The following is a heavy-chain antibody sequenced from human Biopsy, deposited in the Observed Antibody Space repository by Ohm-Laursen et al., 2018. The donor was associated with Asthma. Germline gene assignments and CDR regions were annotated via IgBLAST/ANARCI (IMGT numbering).Heavy chain of an antibody. D-gene: IGHD2-15*01. Sequence: TLSLTWTVSGASISSGGYYWSWIRHHPGSGLEWIGYIDYSGTTYYNPSLKSRVSLSPDTSKNQFSLRLGSLTAADTAVYYCARGRGYCRDGNCYNYYFENWGQGTLVTVSS. J-gene: IGHJ4*02. CDR1: GASISSGGYY. CDR2: IDYSGTT. CDR3: ARGRGYCRDGNCYNYYFEN. V-gene: IGHV4-31*02.